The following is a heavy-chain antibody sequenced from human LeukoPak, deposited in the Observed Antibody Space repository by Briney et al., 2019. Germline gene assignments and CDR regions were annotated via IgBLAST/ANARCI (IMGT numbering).Heavy chain of an antibody. CDR2: ISAYNGNT. Sequence: ASVKVSRKASGYTFTSYGISWVRQAPGQGLEWMGWISAYNGNTNYAQKLQGRVTMTTDTSTSTAYMELRSLRSDDTAVYYCARIGYCSGGSCYVGYYYYGMDVWGQGTTVTVSS. CDR3: ARIGYCSGGSCYVGYYYYGMDV. V-gene: IGHV1-18*01. CDR1: GYTFTSYG. J-gene: IGHJ6*02. D-gene: IGHD2-15*01.